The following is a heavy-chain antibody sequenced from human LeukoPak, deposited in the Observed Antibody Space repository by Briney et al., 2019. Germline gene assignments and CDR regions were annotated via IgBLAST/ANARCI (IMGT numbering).Heavy chain of an antibody. V-gene: IGHV1-18*01. Sequence: ASVKVSRKASGYTFTNYYISWVRQAPGQGLEWMGWISPYNGNTGYAQKFQGKVTMTTDTFTSTAYMELRSLRSDDTAIYYCARDQVQWLISQLSDWGQGTLVTVSS. D-gene: IGHD6-19*01. CDR1: GYTFTNYY. J-gene: IGHJ4*02. CDR2: ISPYNGNT. CDR3: ARDQVQWLISQLSD.